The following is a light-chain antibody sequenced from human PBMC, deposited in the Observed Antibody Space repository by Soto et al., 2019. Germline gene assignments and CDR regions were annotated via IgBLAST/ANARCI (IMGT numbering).Light chain of an antibody. V-gene: IGLV2-14*01. CDR1: SSDVGAYNY. Sequence: QSALTQPASVSGSPGQAITISCTGTSSDVGAYNYVSWYQQHPGKAPKLMIYDVSHRPSGVSHRFSGSKSGNTASLTIYGLQAEGEADYYCGSYTTSSNYVFGTGTKVTVL. CDR2: DVS. CDR3: GSYTTSSNYV. J-gene: IGLJ1*01.